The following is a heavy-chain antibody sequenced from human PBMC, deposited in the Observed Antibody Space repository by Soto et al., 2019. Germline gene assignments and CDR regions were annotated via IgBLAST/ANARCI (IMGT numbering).Heavy chain of an antibody. V-gene: IGHV4-31*03. D-gene: IGHD4-17*01. J-gene: IGHJ1*01. CDR3: AGYYGDDVYFQH. CDR2: IYYSGST. CDR1: GGSISSGGYY. Sequence: QVQLQESGPGLVKPSQTLSLTCSVSGGSISSGGYYWCWIRQPPGKGLEWIGYIYYSGSTYYNPSLKSRVTISVDTSKNQFSLKLSSVTAADTAVYYCAGYYGDDVYFQHWGQGTLVTVSS.